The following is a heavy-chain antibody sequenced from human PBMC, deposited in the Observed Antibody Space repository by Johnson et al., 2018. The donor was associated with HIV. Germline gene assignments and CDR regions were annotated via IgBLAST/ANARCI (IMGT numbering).Heavy chain of an antibody. J-gene: IGHJ3*02. CDR1: GFTFSSYA. CDR2: IKQDGSEK. Sequence: VQLVESGGGVVQPGRSLRLSCAASGFTFSSYAMHWVRQTPGKGLEWVANIKQDGSEKYYVDSVKGRFTISRDNAKNSLYLQMNSLRAEDTAVYYCARDVGDRGYYDSSGYRACDIWGQGTMVTVSS. V-gene: IGHV3-7*01. D-gene: IGHD3-22*01. CDR3: ARDVGDRGYYDSSGYRACDI.